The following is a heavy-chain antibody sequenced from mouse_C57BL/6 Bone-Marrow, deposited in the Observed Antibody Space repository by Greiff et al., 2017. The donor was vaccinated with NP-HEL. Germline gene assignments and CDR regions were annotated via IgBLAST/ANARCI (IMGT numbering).Heavy chain of an antibody. J-gene: IGHJ1*03. CDR3: AREDYYGSYWYFDV. Sequence: QVQLQQSGPELVKPGASVKISCKASGYAFSSSWMNWVKQRPGKGLEWIGRIYPGDGDTNYNGKFKGKATLNADNSSSTAYMQLSSLTSEDSAVYSCAREDYYGSYWYFDVWGTGTTVTVSS. V-gene: IGHV1-82*01. CDR1: GYAFSSSW. CDR2: IYPGDGDT. D-gene: IGHD1-1*01.